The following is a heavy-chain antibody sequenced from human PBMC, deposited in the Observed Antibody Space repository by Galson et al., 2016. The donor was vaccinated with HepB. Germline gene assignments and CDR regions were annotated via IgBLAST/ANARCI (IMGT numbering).Heavy chain of an antibody. CDR2: ISYDGSNK. D-gene: IGHD5-18*01. Sequence: SLRLSCAASGFTFSSSVMHWVRQAPGKGLEWVAVISYDGSNKYYADSVKGRFTISRDNSKKTLYLQMNSLRAEDTAVYYCVKAEEIQQWFDYFDYWGQGTLVTVSS. V-gene: IGHV3-30*18. CDR3: VKAEEIQQWFDYFDY. J-gene: IGHJ4*02. CDR1: GFTFSSSV.